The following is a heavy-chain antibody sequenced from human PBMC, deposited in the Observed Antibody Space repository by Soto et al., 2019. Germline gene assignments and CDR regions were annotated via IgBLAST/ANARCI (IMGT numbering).Heavy chain of an antibody. Sequence: GGSMRLSCAAAGFTVRTNFRSWVRQAPGKGLEWVSDLYSISVTYYADSVKGRFTISRDNSKNTLYLQMNSLRAEDTAIYYCAKSSVWYPYFDSWGQGTLVTVSS. D-gene: IGHD6-13*01. CDR2: LYSISVT. V-gene: IGHV3-53*01. CDR1: GFTVRTNF. J-gene: IGHJ4*02. CDR3: AKSSVWYPYFDS.